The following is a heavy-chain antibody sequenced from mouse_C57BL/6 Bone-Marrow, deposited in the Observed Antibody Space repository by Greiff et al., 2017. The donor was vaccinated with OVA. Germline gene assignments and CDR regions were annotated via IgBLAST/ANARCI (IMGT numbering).Heavy chain of an antibody. Sequence: VQLQQSGPGLVKPSQSLSLTCSVTGYSFTSGYYWNWIRQFPGNKLEWMGYISYDGSTNYNPSLKNRISITRDTSKNQFFLTLNSVTTEDTATYYGAGDGSSPFFDYWGQGTTLTVSS. CDR3: AGDGSSPFFDY. CDR1: GYSFTSGYY. D-gene: IGHD1-1*01. V-gene: IGHV3-6*01. J-gene: IGHJ2*01. CDR2: ISYDGST.